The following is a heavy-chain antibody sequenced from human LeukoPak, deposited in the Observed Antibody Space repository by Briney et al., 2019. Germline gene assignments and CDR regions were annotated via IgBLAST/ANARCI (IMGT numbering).Heavy chain of an antibody. CDR3: ARDGVYNWNDVNHYMDV. Sequence: PGGSLRLSCAASGFTFSSYSMNWVRQAPGKGLEWVSSISSSSSYIYYADSVKGRFTISRDNAKNSLYLQMNSLRAEDTAVYYCARDGVYNWNDVNHYMDVWGKGTTVTVSS. CDR2: ISSSSSYI. CDR1: GFTFSSYS. V-gene: IGHV3-21*01. J-gene: IGHJ6*03. D-gene: IGHD1-20*01.